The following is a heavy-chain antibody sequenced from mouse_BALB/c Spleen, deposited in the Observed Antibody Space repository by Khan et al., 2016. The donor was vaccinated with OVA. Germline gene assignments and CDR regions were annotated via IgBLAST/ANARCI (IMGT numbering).Heavy chain of an antibody. CDR2: INPSTGYT. J-gene: IGHJ2*01. CDR3: ARRGLRWDFDY. Sequence: QVQLQQSGAELAKPGASVKMSCKASGYTFLNYWILWVKQRPGQGLEWIGYINPSTGYTEYNQNFKDNATLTADKSSSTAYMPLSSLTSEDSAVYYCARRGLRWDFDYWGQGTTLTVSS. D-gene: IGHD1-1*01. V-gene: IGHV1-7*01. CDR1: GYTFLNYW.